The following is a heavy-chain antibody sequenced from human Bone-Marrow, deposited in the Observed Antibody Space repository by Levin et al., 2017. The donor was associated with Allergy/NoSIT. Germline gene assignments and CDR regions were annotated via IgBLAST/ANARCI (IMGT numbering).Heavy chain of an antibody. D-gene: IGHD2-15*01. J-gene: IGHJ4*02. Sequence: RGGSLRLSCVASGFTFTTYAMTWVRQAPGKGLEWVSTISVTGDDTFYADSVKGRFTISRDNAENTLYLQMDRLRAEDTAVYYCAKDFVRHSGGYFYEGRPPAFDHWGQGTLVTVSS. CDR3: AKDFVRHSGGYFYEGRPPAFDH. CDR2: ISVTGDDT. V-gene: IGHV3-23*01. CDR1: GFTFTTYA.